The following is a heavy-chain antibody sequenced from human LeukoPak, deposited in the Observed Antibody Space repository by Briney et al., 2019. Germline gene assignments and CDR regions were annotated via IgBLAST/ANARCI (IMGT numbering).Heavy chain of an antibody. CDR1: GDSISSSCF. J-gene: IGHJ4*02. CDR3: AKSNGYGLIDY. V-gene: IGHV4-38-2*01. D-gene: IGHD5-12*01. CDR2: ISHSENT. Sequence: SETLSLTCYVSGDSISSSCFWGWIRQPPGTGLEWIGSISHSENTFYNPSLKSRVTISVNTSKNHFSLNLSAVTAADTAMYYCAKSNGYGLIDYWGQGTLVTVSS.